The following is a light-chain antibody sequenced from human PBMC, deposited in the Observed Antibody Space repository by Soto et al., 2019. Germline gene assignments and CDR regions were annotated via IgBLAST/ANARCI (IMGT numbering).Light chain of an antibody. J-gene: IGKJ4*01. CDR1: QSLLHGNGYNY. CDR3: MQALQTPLT. V-gene: IGKV2-28*01. CDR2: LGS. Sequence: DIVMTQSPLSLPVTPGEPASISCRSSQSLLHGNGYNYVDWYLQKPGQSPHLLIYLGSYRASGVPDRFTGSGSGTDFTLKISRVEAEDVGVYYCMQALQTPLTFGGGTKVEIK.